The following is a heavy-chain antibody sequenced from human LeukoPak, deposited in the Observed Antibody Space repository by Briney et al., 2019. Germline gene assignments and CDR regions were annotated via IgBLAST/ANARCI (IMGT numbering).Heavy chain of an antibody. D-gene: IGHD2-2*01. CDR2: TYYRSKWYN. J-gene: IGHJ4*02. CDR3: ARDIPSGDIVVVPAATGGDYFDY. CDR1: GDSVSSNSAA. Sequence: SQTLSLTCAISGDSVSSNSAAWNWIRQSPSRGLEWLGRTYYRSKWYNDYAVSVKSRITINPDTSKNQFSLQLNSVTPEDTAVYYCARDIPSGDIVVVPAATGGDYFDYWGQGTLVTVSS. V-gene: IGHV6-1*01.